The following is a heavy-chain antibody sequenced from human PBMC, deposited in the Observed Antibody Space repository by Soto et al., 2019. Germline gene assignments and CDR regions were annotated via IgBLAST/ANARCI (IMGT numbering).Heavy chain of an antibody. V-gene: IGHV4-30-2*01. CDR1: GGSISSGGYS. D-gene: IGHD4-4*01. CDR3: AREGGTYSNSPYFDY. Sequence: QLQLQESGSGLVKPSQTLSLTCAVSGGSISSGGYSWSWIRQPPGKGLEWIGYIYHSGSTYYNPSLKSRVTISVDRSKNQVSLKLSSVTAADTAVYYCAREGGTYSNSPYFDYWGQGTLVTVSS. CDR2: IYHSGST. J-gene: IGHJ4*02.